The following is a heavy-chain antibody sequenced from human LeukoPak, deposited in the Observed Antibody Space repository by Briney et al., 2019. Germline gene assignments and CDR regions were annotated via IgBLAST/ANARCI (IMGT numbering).Heavy chain of an antibody. J-gene: IGHJ4*02. D-gene: IGHD6-13*01. V-gene: IGHV3-30-3*01. CDR1: GFTFSNYA. Sequence: PGGSLRLSCAASGFTFSNYAFHWVRQAPGKGREWLTVISQDGTGKWYADSVKGRFTISRDNSENTVYLQMNSLRLEDTAVYYCGRDFWYGFDYCGQGTLVAVSS. CDR3: GRDFWYGFDY. CDR2: ISQDGTGK.